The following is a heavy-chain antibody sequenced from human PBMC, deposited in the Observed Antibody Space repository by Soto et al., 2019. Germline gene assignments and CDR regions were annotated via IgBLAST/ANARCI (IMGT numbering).Heavy chain of an antibody. D-gene: IGHD2-21*02. CDR3: ASGHCGGDCSIDY. J-gene: IGHJ4*02. Sequence: GGSLRLSCAASGFTFSSYSMNWVRQAPGKGLEWVSSISSSSSYVYYADSVKGRFTISRDNAKNSLYLQMNSLRSEDTAVYYCASGHCGGDCSIDYWGQGTLVTVSS. V-gene: IGHV3-21*04. CDR2: ISSSSSYV. CDR1: GFTFSSYS.